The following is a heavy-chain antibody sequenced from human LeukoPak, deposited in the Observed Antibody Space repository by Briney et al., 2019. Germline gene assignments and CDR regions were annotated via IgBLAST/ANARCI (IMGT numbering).Heavy chain of an antibody. CDR2: ISGSGGST. Sequence: GGSLRLSCAASGFTFSSYAMSWVRQAPGKGLEWVSAISGSGGSTYYADSVKGRFTISRDNSKNTLYLQMNSLRAEDTAVYYCASLGPSIAVAGTGYWGQGTLVTVSP. J-gene: IGHJ4*02. CDR1: GFTFSSYA. CDR3: ASLGPSIAVAGTGY. D-gene: IGHD6-19*01. V-gene: IGHV3-23*01.